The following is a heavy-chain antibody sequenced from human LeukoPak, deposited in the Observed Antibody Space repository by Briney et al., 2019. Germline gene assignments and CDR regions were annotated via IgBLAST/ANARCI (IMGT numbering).Heavy chain of an antibody. CDR2: IYYSGST. D-gene: IGHD3-10*01. CDR3: AREGKGDDAFDI. V-gene: IGHV4-59*12. Sequence: SETLSLTCTVSGGSISSYYWSWIRQPPGKGLEWIGYIYYSGSTNYNPSLKSRVTISVDTSKNQFSLKLSSVTAADTAVYYCAREGKGDDAFDIWGQGTMVTVSS. J-gene: IGHJ3*02. CDR1: GGSISSYY.